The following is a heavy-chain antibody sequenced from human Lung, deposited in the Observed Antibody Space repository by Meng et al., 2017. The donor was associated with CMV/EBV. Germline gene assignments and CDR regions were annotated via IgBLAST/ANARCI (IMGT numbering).Heavy chain of an antibody. J-gene: IGHJ5*02. Sequence: SXTLSLXCTVSGGSISNYYWSWIRQPPGKGLEWIGYIYYTGSTNYNPSLKSRVTISLDTPKKQFSLKLSSVTAADTAVYYCARVVKDIVVVPAAIWFDPWGQGNXV. D-gene: IGHD2-2*01. V-gene: IGHV4-59*01. CDR3: ARVVKDIVVVPAAIWFDP. CDR2: IYYTGST. CDR1: GGSISNYY.